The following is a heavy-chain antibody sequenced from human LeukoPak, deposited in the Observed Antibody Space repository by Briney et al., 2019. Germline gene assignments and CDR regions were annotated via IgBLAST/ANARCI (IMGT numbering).Heavy chain of an antibody. J-gene: IGHJ4*02. CDR3: AKNDRGRPADY. CDR1: GRSISSGHYY. V-gene: IGHV4-39*01. Sequence: PSETLSLPCSVSGRSISSGHYYWSWIRQPPGKGLEWIVSMHCGSTYYNPSLKSRVTISVDTSKNQYSLRLLSVTAADTSVYYCAKNDRGRPADYWGQGTLVTVSS. D-gene: IGHD1-26*01. CDR2: MHCGST.